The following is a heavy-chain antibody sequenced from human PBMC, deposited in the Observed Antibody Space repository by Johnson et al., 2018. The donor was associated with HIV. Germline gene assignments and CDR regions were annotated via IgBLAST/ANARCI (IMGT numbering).Heavy chain of an antibody. CDR1: GIIFSDYY. CDR2: ISSSGSTI. CDR3: AKDQGGNSGNDAFDI. V-gene: IGHV3-11*04. Sequence: QVQLVESGGGLVKPGGSLRLSCAASGIIFSDYYMSWIRQAPGKGLEWVSYISSSGSTIYYADSVKGRFTISRDNSKNTLYLQMNSLRAEDTAVYYCAKDQGGNSGNDAFDIWGQGTMVTVSS. D-gene: IGHD4-23*01. J-gene: IGHJ3*02.